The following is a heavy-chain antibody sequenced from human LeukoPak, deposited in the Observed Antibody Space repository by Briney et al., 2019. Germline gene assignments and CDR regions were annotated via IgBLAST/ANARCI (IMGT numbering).Heavy chain of an antibody. CDR2: MNPNSGNT. Sequence: ASVKVSCKASGYTFTNYDINWVRQATGQGLEWMGWMNPNSGNTGYAQKFQGRVTMTRNTSISTAYMELSSLRSEDTAVYYCANSMVRGAGYYYGMDVWGQGTTVTVSS. V-gene: IGHV1-8*01. CDR1: GYTFTNYD. D-gene: IGHD3-10*01. CDR3: ANSMVRGAGYYYGMDV. J-gene: IGHJ6*02.